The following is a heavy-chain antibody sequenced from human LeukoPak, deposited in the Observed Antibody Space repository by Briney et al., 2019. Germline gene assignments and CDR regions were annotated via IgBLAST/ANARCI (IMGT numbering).Heavy chain of an antibody. Sequence: GGSLILSCAASGFTFSSYSMNWVRQAPGKGLEWVATMTSSSTIYYADSVKGRFTISRDNAKNSLFLQMNSLRDEDTAVYSCARAQTMLWEFDAFDIWGRGTKVTVSS. CDR2: MTSSSTI. CDR1: GFTFSSYS. V-gene: IGHV3-69-1*01. J-gene: IGHJ3*02. CDR3: ARAQTMLWEFDAFDI. D-gene: IGHD3-10*01.